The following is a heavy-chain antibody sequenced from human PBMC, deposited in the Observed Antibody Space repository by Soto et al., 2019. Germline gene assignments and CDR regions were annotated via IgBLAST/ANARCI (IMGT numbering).Heavy chain of an antibody. CDR3: AKTRWFEEFYHYFDY. Sequence: SETLSLTCTVSGGSISSVSYYWGWIRQPPGKGLEWIGSIYYSGSTYYNPSLKSRVTISVDTSKNQFSLKLSSVTAADTAVYYCAKTRWFEEFYHYFDYWGRGTLVTV. D-gene: IGHD3-10*01. J-gene: IGHJ4*02. CDR1: GGSISSVSYY. CDR2: IYYSGST. V-gene: IGHV4-39*01.